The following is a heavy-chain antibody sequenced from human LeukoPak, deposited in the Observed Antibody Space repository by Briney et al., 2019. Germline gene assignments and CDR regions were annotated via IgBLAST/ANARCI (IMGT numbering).Heavy chain of an antibody. CDR1: GFTFSSYA. V-gene: IGHV3-30*04. D-gene: IGHD5-18*01. Sequence: GRSLRLSCAASGFTFSSYAMHWVRQAPGKGLEWVAVISYDGSNKYYADSVKGRFTISRDNSKNTLYLQMNSLRAEDTAVYYCASGLDGVDTAMVWFDPWGQGTLVTVSS. CDR2: ISYDGSNK. CDR3: ASGLDGVDTAMVWFDP. J-gene: IGHJ5*02.